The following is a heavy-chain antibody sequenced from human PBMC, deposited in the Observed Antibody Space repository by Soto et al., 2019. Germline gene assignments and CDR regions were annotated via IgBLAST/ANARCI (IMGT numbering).Heavy chain of an antibody. CDR2: IYWDDDK. D-gene: IGHD3-10*01. J-gene: IGHJ4*02. Sequence: KTTESLTLTGNFSGFSLTTNRVGVGWIRQPPGEALEWLALIYWDDDKRYSPSLKSRLTITKDTSKNQVVLTMTNMAPVDTASYFCAQRSPCYGSLGYWGQRTLGTVSS. CDR3: AQRSPCYGSLGY. V-gene: IGHV2-5*02. CDR1: GFSLTTNRVG.